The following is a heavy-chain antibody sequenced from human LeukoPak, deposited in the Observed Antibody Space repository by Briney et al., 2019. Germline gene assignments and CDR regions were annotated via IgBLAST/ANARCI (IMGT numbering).Heavy chain of an antibody. CDR2: INQNQLKK. Sequence: GGSLRLSCVYSGLTESGLTLSSDWMSWVRQPPGKGLEWVAKINQNQLKKFYLESVKGRFTISRDHAKNSLFPPMNNLRTEDTAVYFCAGSPNWNGAEYYFDHWGPGTLVLVSS. D-gene: IGHD1-1*01. CDR3: AGSPNWNGAEYYFDH. J-gene: IGHJ4*02. CDR1: GLTLSSDW. V-gene: IGHV3-7*01.